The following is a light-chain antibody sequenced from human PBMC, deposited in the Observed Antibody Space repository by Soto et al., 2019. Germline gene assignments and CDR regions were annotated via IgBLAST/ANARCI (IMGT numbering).Light chain of an antibody. V-gene: IGKV2-28*01. CDR2: LGS. CDR3: MQALHTPAT. J-gene: IGKJ3*01. Sequence: DIVMTQSPLSLPVTPGEPASISCRSSQSLLHSNGYNYLDWYLQKPGQSPQLLIYLGSNRASGVPDRFSGRGSGTDFTLKISRVEAEDVGIYYCMQALHTPATFGPGTKVDIK. CDR1: QSLLHSNGYNY.